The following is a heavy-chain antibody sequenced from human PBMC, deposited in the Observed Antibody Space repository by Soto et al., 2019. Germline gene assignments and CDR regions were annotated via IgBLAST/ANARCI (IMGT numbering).Heavy chain of an antibody. J-gene: IGHJ4*02. CDR2: IHSSGNT. CDR3: ANQTSKQWIGECWGY. CDR1: GDSITNVNYY. V-gene: IGHV4-39*01. Sequence: QLQLEESGPRLLKPSETLSLTCSVSGDSITNVNYYWGWIRQPTGKRLEWIGSIHSSGNTVYNPSLESRLTLSVDSSMNQFSLRLTSVSAADTAVYFCANQTSKQWIGECWGYWGQGSLVTVSS. D-gene: IGHD3-10*01.